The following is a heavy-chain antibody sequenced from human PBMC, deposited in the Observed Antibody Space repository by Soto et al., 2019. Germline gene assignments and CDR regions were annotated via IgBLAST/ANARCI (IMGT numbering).Heavy chain of an antibody. Sequence: SLRLSRARSGFTFSSYGIHWGRRALGKGLEWVAVIWYDGSNKYYADSVKGRFTISRDNSKNTLYLQMNSLRAEDTAVYYCARGGGVPAAPPFGYWGQGTLVTVSS. CDR2: IWYDGSNK. CDR1: GFTFSSYG. J-gene: IGHJ4*02. V-gene: IGHV3-33*01. D-gene: IGHD2-2*01. CDR3: ARGGGVPAAPPFGY.